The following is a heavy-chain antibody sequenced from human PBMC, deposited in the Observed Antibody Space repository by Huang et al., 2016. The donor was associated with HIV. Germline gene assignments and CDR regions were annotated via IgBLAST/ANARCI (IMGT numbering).Heavy chain of an antibody. V-gene: IGHV4-34*01. CDR3: ARQWVLLDYLMGMDV. Sequence: QVHLQQWGAGLLKPSETLTLTCAVSGASFTGNYWTWLRQPPGKGLEWSGEINDSGAPIYNPSLERRVTISRDRSKKEFSLRLSSMTAADTAVYYCARQWVLLDYLMGMDVWGQGTTVIVSS. CDR2: INDSGAP. D-gene: IGHD3-3*01. CDR1: GASFTGNY. J-gene: IGHJ6*02.